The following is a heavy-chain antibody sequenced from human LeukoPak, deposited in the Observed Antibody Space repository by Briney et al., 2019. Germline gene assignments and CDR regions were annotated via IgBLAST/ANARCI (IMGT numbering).Heavy chain of an antibody. Sequence: ASVKVSCKASGYTFTGYYMHWVRQAPGQGLAWMGWINPNSGGTNYAQKFQGRVTMTRDTSISTAYMELSRLRSDDTAVYYCARGGRGWLSPYYFDYWGQGTLVTVSS. V-gene: IGHV1-2*02. D-gene: IGHD3-22*01. CDR2: INPNSGGT. J-gene: IGHJ4*02. CDR1: GYTFTGYY. CDR3: ARGGRGWLSPYYFDY.